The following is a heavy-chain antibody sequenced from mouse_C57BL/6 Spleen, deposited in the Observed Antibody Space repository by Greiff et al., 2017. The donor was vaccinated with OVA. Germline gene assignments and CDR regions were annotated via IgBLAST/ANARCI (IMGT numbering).Heavy chain of an antibody. CDR1: GYTFTDYE. V-gene: IGHV1-15*01. Sequence: QVQLQQSGAELVRPGASVPLSCKASGYTFTDYEMHWVKQTPVHGLEWIGAIDPETGGTAYNQKFKGKAILTADKSSSTAYMELRSLTSEDSAVYYCTRTAQASWFAYWGQGTLVTVSA. CDR2: IDPETGGT. CDR3: TRTAQASWFAY. D-gene: IGHD3-2*02. J-gene: IGHJ3*01.